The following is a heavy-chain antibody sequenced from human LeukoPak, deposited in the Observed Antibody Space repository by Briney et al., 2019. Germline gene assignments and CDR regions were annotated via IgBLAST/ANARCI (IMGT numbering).Heavy chain of an antibody. CDR2: IYYSGST. V-gene: IGHV4-38-2*02. Sequence: SETLSLTCTVSGYSISSGYYWGWIRQPPGKGLEWIGYIYYSGSTYYNPSLKSRVTISVDTSKNQFSLKLSSVTAADTAVYYCASAQVQLGRRSYSDYFDYWGQGTLVTVSS. J-gene: IGHJ4*02. D-gene: IGHD1-1*01. CDR3: ASAQVQLGRRSYSDYFDY. CDR1: GYSISSGYY.